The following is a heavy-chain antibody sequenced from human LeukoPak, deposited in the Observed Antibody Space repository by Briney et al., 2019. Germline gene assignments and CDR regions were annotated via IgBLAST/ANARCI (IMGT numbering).Heavy chain of an antibody. Sequence: PGGSLRLSCAASGFTFSSYAMSWVRQAPGKGLEWVSAISGSGGRTYYADSVKGRFTISRDNSKNTLYLQMNSLRAEDTAVYYCAKRKGRQQLIYYFDYWGQGTLVTVSS. V-gene: IGHV3-23*01. CDR2: ISGSGGRT. D-gene: IGHD6-13*01. J-gene: IGHJ4*02. CDR3: AKRKGRQQLIYYFDY. CDR1: GFTFSSYA.